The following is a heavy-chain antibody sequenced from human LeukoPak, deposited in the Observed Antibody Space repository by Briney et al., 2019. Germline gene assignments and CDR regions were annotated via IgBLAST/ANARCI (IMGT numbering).Heavy chain of an antibody. CDR2: INQDGSEK. D-gene: IGHD4-17*01. Sequence: GGSLRLSCAASGFTFTTYWMTWVRQAPGKGLEWVANINQDGSEKYFVDSVKGRFTISRDNAKNSLYLQMNSLRTEDTAVYYCARDPRLRLKRSGWFDPWGQGTLVTVSS. J-gene: IGHJ5*02. CDR3: ARDPRLRLKRSGWFDP. CDR1: GFTFTTYW. V-gene: IGHV3-7*01.